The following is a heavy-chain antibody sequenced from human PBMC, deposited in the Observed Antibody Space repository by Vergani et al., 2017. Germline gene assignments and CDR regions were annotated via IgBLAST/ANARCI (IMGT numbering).Heavy chain of an antibody. J-gene: IGHJ3*02. V-gene: IGHV3-21*01. CDR2: ISSSSSYI. D-gene: IGHD1-1*01. Sequence: EVQLVESGGGLVQPGGSLRLSCAASGFTFSSYSMNWVRQAPGKGLEWVSSISSSSSYIYYADSVKGRFTISRDNAKNSLYLQMNSLRAEDTAVYYCARATTGTTHDAFDIWGQGTMVTVSS. CDR3: ARATTGTTHDAFDI. CDR1: GFTFSSYS.